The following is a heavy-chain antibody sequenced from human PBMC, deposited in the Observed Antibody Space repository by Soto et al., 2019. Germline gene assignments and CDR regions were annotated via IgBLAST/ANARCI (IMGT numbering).Heavy chain of an antibody. V-gene: IGHV3-23*01. J-gene: IGHJ4*02. Sequence: EVQLLESGGGLVQPGGSLRLSCAASGFTFSSYAMSWVRQAPGKGLEWVSGISASGGYTYYADSVKGRFTISRDNSKNTPYLQLNSLRAEDTAVYYCAKDRAPRVDIVGPTIHYFDYWGQGTLVTVSS. D-gene: IGHD1-26*01. CDR3: AKDRAPRVDIVGPTIHYFDY. CDR1: GFTFSSYA. CDR2: ISASGGYT.